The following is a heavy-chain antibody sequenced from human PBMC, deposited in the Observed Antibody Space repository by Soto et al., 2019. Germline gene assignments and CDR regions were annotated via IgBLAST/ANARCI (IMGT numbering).Heavy chain of an antibody. CDR3: ARDSSAWPNYFDS. D-gene: IGHD6-19*01. V-gene: IGHV3-23*01. CDR2: FSGRSGDT. Sequence: EVQLLESGGGLVQPGGSLRLSCAAPGFTINTHAMTWVRQAPGKGLGGVSAFSGRSGDTYYAASVKGRFTISGDNSKNTVILEMNNLRAEDTAVYYCARDSSAWPNYFDSWGQGIQVTVSS. CDR1: GFTINTHA. J-gene: IGHJ4*02.